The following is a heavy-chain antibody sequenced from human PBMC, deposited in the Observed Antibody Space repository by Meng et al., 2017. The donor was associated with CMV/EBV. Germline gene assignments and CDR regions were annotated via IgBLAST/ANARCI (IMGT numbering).Heavy chain of an antibody. D-gene: IGHD2-2*01. Sequence: GGSLRLSCAASGFTFSSYDMHWVRQATGKGLEWVSAIGTAGDTYYPGSVKGRFTISRENAKNSLYLQMNSLRAGDTAVYYCARELIVVVPAAIWAYYYGMDVWGQGTTVTVSS. V-gene: IGHV3-13*01. J-gene: IGHJ6*02. CDR1: GFTFSSYD. CDR3: ARELIVVVPAAIWAYYYGMDV. CDR2: IGTAGDT.